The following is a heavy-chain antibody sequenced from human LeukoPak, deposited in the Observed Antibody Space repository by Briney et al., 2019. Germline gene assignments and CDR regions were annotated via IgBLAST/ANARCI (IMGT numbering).Heavy chain of an antibody. D-gene: IGHD1-1*01. CDR2: IYYSGST. CDR1: GGSISSSSYY. J-gene: IGHJ4*02. V-gene: IGHV4-39*07. CDR3: SATLSTTTQYFDY. Sequence: SETLSLTCTVSGGSISSSSYYWGWIRQPPGKGLEWIGSIYYSGSTYYNPSLKSRVTISVDTSKNQFSLKLSSVTAADTAVYYCSATLSTTTQYFDYWGQGTLVTVSS.